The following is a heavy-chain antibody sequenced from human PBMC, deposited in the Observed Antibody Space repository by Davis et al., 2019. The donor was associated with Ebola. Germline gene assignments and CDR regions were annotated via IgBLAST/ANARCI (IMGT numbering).Heavy chain of an antibody. J-gene: IGHJ4*02. V-gene: IGHV1-8*01. CDR3: ARRGELLWFGDLLSYYYFDS. Sequence: AASVKVSCKASGYTFTNYDINWVRQATGQGLEWMGWMNPNSGNTGYAQKFQGRVTLTRNTSISTAYMELSSLTSEDTAVYFCARRGELLWFGDLLSYYYFDSWGQGTLVTVSS. D-gene: IGHD3-10*01. CDR1: GYTFTNYD. CDR2: MNPNSGNT.